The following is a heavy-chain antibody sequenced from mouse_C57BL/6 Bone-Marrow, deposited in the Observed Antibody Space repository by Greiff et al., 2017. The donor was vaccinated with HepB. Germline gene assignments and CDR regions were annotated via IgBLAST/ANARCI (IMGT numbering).Heavy chain of an antibody. V-gene: IGHV10-1*01. Sequence: DAGGGLVQPKGSLKLSCAASGFSFNTYAMNWVRQAPGKGLEWVARIRSKSNNYATYYADSVKDRFTISRDDSESMLYLQMNNLKTEDTAMYYCVRQEQYDGSSYGDFDVWGTGTKVTV. J-gene: IGHJ1*03. CDR2: IRSKSNNYAT. CDR3: VRQEQYDGSSYGDFDV. D-gene: IGHD1-1*01. CDR1: GFSFNTYA.